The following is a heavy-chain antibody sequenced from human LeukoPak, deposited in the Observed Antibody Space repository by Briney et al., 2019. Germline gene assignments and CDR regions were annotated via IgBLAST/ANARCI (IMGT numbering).Heavy chain of an antibody. J-gene: IGHJ4*02. V-gene: IGHV1-8*01. CDR3: ARGPPNWGYDY. CDR2: MSPNSGDT. D-gene: IGHD7-27*01. CDR1: GYTFTSYD. Sequence: ASVKVSCKASGYTFTSYDFNWVRQATGQRPEWMGWMSPNSGDTGYAQKLQDRVTMTKNTSISTAYMELSSLRSDDTAVYYCARGPPNWGYDYWGPGTLVTVSS.